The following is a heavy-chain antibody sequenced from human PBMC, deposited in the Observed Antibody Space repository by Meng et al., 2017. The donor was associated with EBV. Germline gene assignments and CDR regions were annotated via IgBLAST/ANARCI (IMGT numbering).Heavy chain of an antibody. CDR1: GYTFTGYY. CDR2: INPNSGGT. J-gene: IGHJ5*02. D-gene: IGHD6-13*01. V-gene: IGHV1-2*06. Sequence: QGQLVQSGGDVKKPGASVKVPCKASGYTFTGYYMHWVRQAPGQGLEWMGRINPNSGGTNYAQKFQGRVTMTRDTSISTAYMELSRLRSDDTAVYYCAKGADLAAAGTFWFDPWGQGTLVTVSS. CDR3: AKGADLAAAGTFWFDP.